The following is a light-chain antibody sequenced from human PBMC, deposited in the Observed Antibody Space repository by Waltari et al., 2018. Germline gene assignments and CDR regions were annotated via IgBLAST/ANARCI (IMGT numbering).Light chain of an antibody. CDR3: QQDYKIPYT. V-gene: IGKV4-1*01. CDR1: QSVLYRSDNKDY. J-gene: IGKJ2*01. CDR2: WAS. Sequence: ETVMTQSTHSLAVSLGERAHISFQSSQSVLYRSDNKDYLVWYQHKAGQPPKVLIYWASVRESGVPDRFSGSGSGTDFTLTINNLQPEDVAVYYCQQDYKIPYTFGQGTKVEIK.